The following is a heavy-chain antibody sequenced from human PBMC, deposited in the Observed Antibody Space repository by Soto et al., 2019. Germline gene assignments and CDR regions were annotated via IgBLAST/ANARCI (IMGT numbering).Heavy chain of an antibody. CDR3: ARDLTREGDYYDRSGYYLDY. V-gene: IGHV1-46*01. D-gene: IGHD3-22*01. CDR1: GYTFTRYY. J-gene: IGHJ4*02. CDR2: INPSDDAT. Sequence: ASVKVSCKASGYTFTRYYMHWVRQAPGQGLEWMGIINPSDDATSYAEKFQGRLTMTKDMSTSTVYMEMSSLRSEDTAVYYCARDLTREGDYYDRSGYYLDYWGQGTLVTVSS.